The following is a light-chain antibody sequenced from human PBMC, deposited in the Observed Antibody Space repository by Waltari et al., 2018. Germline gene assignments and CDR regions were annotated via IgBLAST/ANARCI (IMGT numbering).Light chain of an antibody. V-gene: IGLV3-25*03. CDR2: KDT. CDR3: QSADSSGTYEV. Sequence: SYELPQPPSVSVSPGQTARTTCSGDALPKQLAYWYQQKPGQAPVVVIYKDTERPSGIPERFSGSSSGTTVTLTISGVQAEDEADYYCQSADSSGTYEVFGTGTKVTVL. CDR1: ALPKQL. J-gene: IGLJ1*01.